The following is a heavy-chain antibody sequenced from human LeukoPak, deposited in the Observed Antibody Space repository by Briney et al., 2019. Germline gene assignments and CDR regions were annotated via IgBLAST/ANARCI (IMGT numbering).Heavy chain of an antibody. Sequence: GSLRLSCAASGFTVSSNYMSWVRQAPGKGLEWVSVLYSGGNTYYADSVKGRFTISRDNSKNTLYLQMNSLRAEDTAVYYCARVGDYAFHYDCWGQGTLVTVSS. CDR3: ARVGDYAFHYDC. J-gene: IGHJ4*02. D-gene: IGHD4-17*01. CDR1: GFTVSSNY. V-gene: IGHV3-53*01. CDR2: LYSGGNT.